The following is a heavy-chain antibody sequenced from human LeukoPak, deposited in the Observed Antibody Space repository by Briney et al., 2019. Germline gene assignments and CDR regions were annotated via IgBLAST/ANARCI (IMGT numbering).Heavy chain of an antibody. V-gene: IGHV1-69*06. CDR1: GGTFSSYA. Sequence: SVTVSCKASGGTFSSYAISWVRQAPGQGLEWMGGIIPIFGTANYAQKFQGRVTITADKSTSTAYMELSSLRSEDTAVYYCARGGILTGYNDYWGQGTLVTVSS. J-gene: IGHJ4*02. CDR3: ARGGILTGYNDY. CDR2: IIPIFGTA. D-gene: IGHD3-9*01.